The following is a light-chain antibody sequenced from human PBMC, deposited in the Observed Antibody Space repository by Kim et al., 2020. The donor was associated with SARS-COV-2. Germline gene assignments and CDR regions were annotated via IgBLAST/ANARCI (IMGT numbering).Light chain of an antibody. J-gene: IGKJ1*01. CDR1: QSISSW. Sequence: DIQMTQSPSPLSASVGDRVTITCRASQSISSWLAWYQQKPGKAPKLLIQKASDLESGVPSRFSGSGSGTDFTLTISSLQPDDFATYYCQHYDSYSPTFGQGTKVDIK. CDR2: KAS. CDR3: QHYDSYSPT. V-gene: IGKV1-5*03.